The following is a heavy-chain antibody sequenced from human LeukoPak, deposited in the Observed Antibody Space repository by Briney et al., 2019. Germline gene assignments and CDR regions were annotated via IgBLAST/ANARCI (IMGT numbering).Heavy chain of an antibody. Sequence: SETLSLTCTVSGGSISGYYWSWIRQPPGKGLEWIGYIYYSGSTNYKPSLKSRVTISVDTSKNQFSLKLSSVTAADTAVYYCARGRFLDAFDIWGQGTMVTVSS. J-gene: IGHJ3*02. V-gene: IGHV4-59*01. CDR1: GGSISGYY. CDR2: IYYSGST. CDR3: ARGRFLDAFDI. D-gene: IGHD3-3*01.